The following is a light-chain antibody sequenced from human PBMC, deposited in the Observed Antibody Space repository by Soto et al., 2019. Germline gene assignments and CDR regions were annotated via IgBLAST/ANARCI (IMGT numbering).Light chain of an antibody. CDR2: EVS. CDR3: SSYAGSNNLV. V-gene: IGLV2-8*01. CDR1: SSDVGGYDY. J-gene: IGLJ2*01. Sequence: QSALTQPPSASGSPGQSVTISCTGTSSDVGGYDYVSWYQHHPGKGPKLIISEVSKRPSGVPDRFSGSKSGNTASLTVSGLQAEDEANYYCSSYAGSNNLVFGGGTKLTVL.